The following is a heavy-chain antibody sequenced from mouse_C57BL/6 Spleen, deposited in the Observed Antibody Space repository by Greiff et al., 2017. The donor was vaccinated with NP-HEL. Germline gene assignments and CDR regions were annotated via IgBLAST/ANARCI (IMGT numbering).Heavy chain of an antibody. V-gene: IGHV1-18*01. CDR3: ARSAGSSPFYYAMDY. Sequence: EVQLQQSGPELVKPGASVKIPCKASGYTFTDYNMDWVKQSHGKSLEWIGDINPNNGGTIYNHKFKGKATLTVDKSSSTAYMELRSLTSEDTAVYYCARSAGSSPFYYAMDYWGQGTSVTVSS. CDR1: GYTFTDYN. J-gene: IGHJ4*01. D-gene: IGHD1-1*01. CDR2: INPNNGGT.